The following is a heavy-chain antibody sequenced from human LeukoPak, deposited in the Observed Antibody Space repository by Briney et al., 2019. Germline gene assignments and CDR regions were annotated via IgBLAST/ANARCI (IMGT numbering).Heavy chain of an antibody. Sequence: ASVKVSCKASGYSLTSYPVNWVRQAPGQGLEWMGWINTETQKPTYAQGFTGRFVFSLDTSLSTAYLQISNLKAEDTAIYYCARDPSGGRSASDYWGQGTLVTVSP. J-gene: IGHJ4*02. D-gene: IGHD6-25*01. CDR3: ARDPSGGRSASDY. V-gene: IGHV7-4-1*02. CDR2: INTETQKP. CDR1: GYSLTSYP.